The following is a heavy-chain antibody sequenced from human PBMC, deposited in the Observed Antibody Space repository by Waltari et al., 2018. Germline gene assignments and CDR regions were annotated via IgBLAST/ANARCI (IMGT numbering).Heavy chain of an antibody. CDR1: GFPFRATW. CDR3: AALGTYNVFHI. CDR2: IKSINHGGTT. D-gene: IGHD2-15*01. J-gene: IGHJ3*02. Sequence: EAQLAESGGGLVEPGGPLRLSCTAQGFPFRATWMNWIRQTPGKRLEWVGRIKSINHGGTTEFASFVKDRFVISRDDSQGTVSLQMSNLEADDTAVYYCAALGTYNVFHIWGQGTKVTVSS. V-gene: IGHV3-15*01.